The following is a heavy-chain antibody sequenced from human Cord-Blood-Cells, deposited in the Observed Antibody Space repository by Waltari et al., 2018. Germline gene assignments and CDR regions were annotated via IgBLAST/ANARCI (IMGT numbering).Heavy chain of an antibody. V-gene: IGHV1-69*01. CDR3: ARGRGYDILTGYCPYFDY. CDR1: GGTFSSYA. Sequence: QVQLVQSGAEVKKPGSSVKVSCKASGGTFSSYAISWVRQAPGQGLEWMGGIIPIFGTANYAQKFQGRVTITADESTSTAYMELSSLRSEDTAVYCCARGRGYDILTGYCPYFDYWGQGTLVTVSS. J-gene: IGHJ4*02. D-gene: IGHD3-9*01. CDR2: IIPIFGTA.